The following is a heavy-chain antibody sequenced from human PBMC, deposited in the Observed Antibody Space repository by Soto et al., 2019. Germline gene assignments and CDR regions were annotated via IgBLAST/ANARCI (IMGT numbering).Heavy chain of an antibody. CDR2: ISSSSSYT. J-gene: IGHJ6*02. D-gene: IGHD3-3*01. CDR3: ARNMEWLSDGYYYGMDV. CDR1: GFTFSDYY. V-gene: IGHV3-11*06. Sequence: GSLRLSCAASGFTFSDYYMSWIRQAPGKGLEWVSYISSSSSYTNYADSVKGRFTISRDNAKNSLYLQMNSLRAEDTAVYYCARNMEWLSDGYYYGMDVWGQGTTVTVSS.